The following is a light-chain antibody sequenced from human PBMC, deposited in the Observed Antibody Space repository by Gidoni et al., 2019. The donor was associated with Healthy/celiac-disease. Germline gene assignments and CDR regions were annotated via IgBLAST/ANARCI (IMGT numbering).Light chain of an antibody. CDR1: SSNIVSNY. CDR2: RNN. CDR3: AAWDDSLSGVV. Sequence: QSVLTQPPSASGTPGQRVTIPCSGSSSNIVSNYVYWYQQLPGTAPKLLIYRNNQRPSGVPDRFSGSKSGTSASLAISGLRSEDEADYYCAAWDDSLSGVVFGGGTKLTVL. V-gene: IGLV1-47*01. J-gene: IGLJ2*01.